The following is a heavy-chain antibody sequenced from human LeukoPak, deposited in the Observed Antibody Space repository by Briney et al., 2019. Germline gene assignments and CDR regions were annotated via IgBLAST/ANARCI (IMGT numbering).Heavy chain of an antibody. CDR2: ISGSGGST. V-gene: IGHV3-23*01. CDR3: AKDMRIAVAIGYYFYGMDV. J-gene: IGHJ6*02. Sequence: GSLRLSCAASGFTFSSYAMSWVRPAPGKGLGWGSAISGSGGSTYYADSVKGRFTIFRDNSKNTLYLQMNSLGAEDTAVYYCAKDMRIAVAIGYYFYGMDVWGQGTTDTVSS. D-gene: IGHD6-19*01. CDR1: GFTFSSYA.